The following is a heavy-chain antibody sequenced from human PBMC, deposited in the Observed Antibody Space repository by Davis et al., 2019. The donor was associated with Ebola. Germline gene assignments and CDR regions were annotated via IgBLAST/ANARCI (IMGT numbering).Heavy chain of an antibody. D-gene: IGHD3-10*01. CDR3: ARSITIIRGVIPWFDP. V-gene: IGHV4-59*02. CDR2: ISNGGRT. CDR1: GDSVGSDY. J-gene: IGHJ5*02. Sequence: SETLSLTCSVSGDSVGSDYWSWIRQSPGKGLEWIAFISNGGRTIYNPSLRGRVTISIDTSKNQVSLKLSSVTAADTAVYYCARSITIIRGVIPWFDPWGQGTLVTVSS.